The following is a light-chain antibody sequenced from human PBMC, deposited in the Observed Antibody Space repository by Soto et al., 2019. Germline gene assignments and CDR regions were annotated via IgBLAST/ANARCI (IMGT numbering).Light chain of an antibody. Sequence: QSALTQPASVSGSPGQSITISCTGTSSDVGSYNLVSWYQQHPGKAPKLMIYEGSKRPSGVSNRFSGSKSGNTASLTFSGLQAEDEADYYCCSYAGSSTLVFGGGTKVTVL. V-gene: IGLV2-23*01. CDR3: CSYAGSSTLV. J-gene: IGLJ2*01. CDR2: EGS. CDR1: SSDVGSYNL.